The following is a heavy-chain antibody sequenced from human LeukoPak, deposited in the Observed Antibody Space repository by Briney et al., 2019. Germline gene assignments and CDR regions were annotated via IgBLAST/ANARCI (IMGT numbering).Heavy chain of an antibody. Sequence: GGSLRLSCAASGFTFNSYAFNWVRQAPGKGLEWVSYISSSSNVIYYTDSVKGRFTISRDNARNLLSLQMNSLRAEDTAVYYCARGRMVRGVTAYYYMDVWGKGTTVSISS. V-gene: IGHV3-48*01. J-gene: IGHJ6*03. CDR2: ISSSSNVI. CDR1: GFTFNSYA. D-gene: IGHD3-10*01. CDR3: ARGRMVRGVTAYYYMDV.